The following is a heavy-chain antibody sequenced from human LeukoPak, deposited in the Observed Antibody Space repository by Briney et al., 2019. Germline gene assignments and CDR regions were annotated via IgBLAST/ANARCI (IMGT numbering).Heavy chain of an antibody. V-gene: IGHV3-11*01. D-gene: IGHD2-15*01. J-gene: IGHJ5*02. CDR2: ISSSGSTI. Sequence: GGSLRLSCSASGFSLSDYGMSWVRQAPGKGLEWVSYISSSGSTIYYADSVKGRFTISRDNAKNSLYLQMNSLRAEDTAVYYCARDSSGYNWFDPWGQGTLVTVSS. CDR3: ARDSSGYNWFDP. CDR1: GFSLSDYG.